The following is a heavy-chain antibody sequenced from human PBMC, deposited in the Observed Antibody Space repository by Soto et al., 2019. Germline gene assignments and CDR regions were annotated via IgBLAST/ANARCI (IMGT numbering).Heavy chain of an antibody. Sequence: QVQLVQSGAEVKKPGASVKVSCKASGYTFTSYGISWVRQAPGQGLEWMGWISAYNGNTTYAQKLQGXVXTXTXSSTSTAYMELRSLRSDDTAVYYCARSIAAAVDFDYWGQGTLVTVSS. CDR2: ISAYNGNT. V-gene: IGHV1-18*01. CDR3: ARSIAAAVDFDY. CDR1: GYTFTSYG. J-gene: IGHJ4*02. D-gene: IGHD6-13*01.